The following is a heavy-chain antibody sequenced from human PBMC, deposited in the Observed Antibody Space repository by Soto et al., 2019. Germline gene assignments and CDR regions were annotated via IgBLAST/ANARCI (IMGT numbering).Heavy chain of an antibody. CDR3: ARGGVLSFGGVIVVPRDY. D-gene: IGHD3-16*02. CDR1: GYTFTGYY. Sequence: QVQLVQSGAEVKKPGASVKVSCKASGYTFTGYYMHWVRQAPGQGLEWMGWINPNSGGTNYAQKFQGWVTMTRDTSISTAYMELSRLRADDTALYYCARGGVLSFGGVIVVPRDYWGQGTLVTVSS. J-gene: IGHJ4*02. V-gene: IGHV1-2*04. CDR2: INPNSGGT.